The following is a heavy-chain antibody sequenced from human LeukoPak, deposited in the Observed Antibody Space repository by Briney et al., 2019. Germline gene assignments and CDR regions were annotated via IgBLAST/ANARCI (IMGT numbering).Heavy chain of an antibody. V-gene: IGHV3-64*01. Sequence: GGSLRLSCAASGFTFRNYGMHWVRQAPGKELGYVSAITGNGGSTFYANSVKGRFTISRDNSKKTLYLQMGSLRSEDMAVYYCATDRGGYYDYWGRGILVTVSS. D-gene: IGHD3-22*01. J-gene: IGHJ4*02. CDR3: ATDRGGYYDY. CDR2: ITGNGGST. CDR1: GFTFRNYG.